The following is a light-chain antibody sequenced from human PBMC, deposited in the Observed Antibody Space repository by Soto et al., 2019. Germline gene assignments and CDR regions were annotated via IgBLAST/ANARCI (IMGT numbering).Light chain of an antibody. CDR2: NND. V-gene: IGLV1-44*01. CDR3: EAWDDSLYGAV. CDR1: SSNIGANP. J-gene: IGLJ2*01. Sequence: QSVLTQPPSASGTPGQRVTISCSGSSSNIGANPINWYQQLPGTAPKLLIYNNDQRPSGVPDRFSASMSGTSASLAISGRQSEDEADYYCEAWDDSLYGAVLGGGTKVTVL.